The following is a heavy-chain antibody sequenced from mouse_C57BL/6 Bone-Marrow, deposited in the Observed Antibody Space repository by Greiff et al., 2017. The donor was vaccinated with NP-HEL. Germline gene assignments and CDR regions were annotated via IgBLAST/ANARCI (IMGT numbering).Heavy chain of an antibody. Sequence: DVHLVESGEGLVKPGGSLKLSCAASGFTFSSYAMSWVRQTPEKRLEWVAYISSGGDYIYYADTVKGRFTISRDNARNTLYLQMSSLKSEDTAMYYCTREPPRAPEEAWFAYWGQGTLVTVSA. CDR3: TREPPRAPEEAWFAY. V-gene: IGHV5-9-1*02. CDR1: GFTFSSYA. CDR2: ISSGGDYI. J-gene: IGHJ3*01. D-gene: IGHD3-1*01.